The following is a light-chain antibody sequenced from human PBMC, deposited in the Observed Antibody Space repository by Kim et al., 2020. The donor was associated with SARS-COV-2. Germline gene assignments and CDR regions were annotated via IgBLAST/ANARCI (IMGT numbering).Light chain of an antibody. CDR1: QSLSSTY. CDR3: QQYYGLPWT. V-gene: IGKV3-20*01. CDR2: DAS. Sequence: SPGERATLSCRASQSLSSTYLAWSQHKPGQAPRLLIYDASTRATGIPDRFSGSGSGTDFSLIISRLEPEDFAVYFCQQYYGLPWTFGQGTKVDIK. J-gene: IGKJ1*01.